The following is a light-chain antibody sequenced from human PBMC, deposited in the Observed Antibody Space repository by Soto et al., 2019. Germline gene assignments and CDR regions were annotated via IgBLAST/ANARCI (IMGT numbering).Light chain of an antibody. Sequence: EIVLTQSPGTLSLSPGERATLSCRASQSVSSSYLAWYQQKPGQAPRLLIYGASSRATGIPDRFSGSGSGTDSTLTISRLQSEDFAVYYCQQYNSWPPITFGQGTRLEI. CDR3: QQYNSWPPIT. V-gene: IGKV3-20*01. CDR2: GAS. J-gene: IGKJ5*01. CDR1: QSVSSSY.